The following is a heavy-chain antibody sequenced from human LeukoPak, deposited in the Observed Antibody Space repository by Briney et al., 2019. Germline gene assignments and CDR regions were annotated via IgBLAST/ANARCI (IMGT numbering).Heavy chain of an antibody. V-gene: IGHV3-21*01. CDR3: ARNQCSSTTCYGPDAFDI. CDR1: GFTFSSYS. D-gene: IGHD2-2*01. CDR2: VTSTSTYI. J-gene: IGHJ3*02. Sequence: PGGSLRLSSAASGFTFSSYSMNWVRQAQGKGLDWVASVTSTSTYIYYADSVKGRFTISRDNAKNSLSLQMNSLRAEDTALYYCARNQCSSTTCYGPDAFDIWGQGTMVTVSS.